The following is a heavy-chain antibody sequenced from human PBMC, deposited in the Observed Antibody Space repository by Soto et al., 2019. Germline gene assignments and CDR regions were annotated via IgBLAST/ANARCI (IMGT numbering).Heavy chain of an antibody. CDR2: IYYSGST. D-gene: IGHD1-26*01. J-gene: IGHJ4*02. CDR3: ASLNSGSYYDY. V-gene: IGHV4-59*01. CDR1: GASISNSY. Sequence: SETLSLTCTVSGASISNSYWSWIRQPPGKGLEWIGYIYYSGSTNYNPSLKSRVTISVDTSKNQFSLKLSSVTAADTAVYYCASLNSGSYYDYWGQGTLVTVSS.